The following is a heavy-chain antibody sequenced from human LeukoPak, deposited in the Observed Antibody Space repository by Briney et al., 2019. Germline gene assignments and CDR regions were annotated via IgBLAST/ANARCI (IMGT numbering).Heavy chain of an antibody. CDR2: IYYSGST. J-gene: IGHJ4*02. V-gene: IGHV4-59*12. CDR3: ARETTGLARYFDY. D-gene: IGHD4-17*01. CDR1: GGSISSYY. Sequence: KSSETLSLTCTVSGGSISSYYWSWIRQPPGKGLEWIGYIYYSGSTNYNPSLKSRVTISVDTSKNQFSLNLSSVTAADTAVYYCARETTGLARYFDYWGQGTLVTVSS.